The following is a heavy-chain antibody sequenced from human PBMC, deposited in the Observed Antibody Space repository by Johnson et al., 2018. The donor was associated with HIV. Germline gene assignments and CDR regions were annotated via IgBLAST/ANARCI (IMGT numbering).Heavy chain of an antibody. V-gene: IGHV3-13*01. CDR3: AREGLMELERGDGDAFDI. D-gene: IGHD2-8*01. Sequence: VQLVESGGGLVQPGGSLRLSCAASGCTFSRSDMHWVRQGRGKGLEWVSGIASACDTSSPGSVKGRFTVPRENAKNSLYLQMNSLRAEDTAVDYCAREGLMELERGDGDAFDIWGQGTVVSVSS. CDR2: IASACDT. J-gene: IGHJ3*02. CDR1: GCTFSRSD.